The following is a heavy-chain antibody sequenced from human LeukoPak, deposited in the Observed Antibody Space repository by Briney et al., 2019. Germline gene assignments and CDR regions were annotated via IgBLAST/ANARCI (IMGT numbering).Heavy chain of an antibody. D-gene: IGHD3-3*01. J-gene: IGHJ4*02. Sequence: GGSLRLSCAASGFTFSSYWMHWVRQAPGKGLVWVSRINSDGSSTSYADSVKGRFTISRGNAKNTLYLQMNSLRAEDTAVYYCAKGVTTIFGVVIIRGYFDYWGQGTLVTVSS. CDR2: INSDGSST. CDR3: AKGVTTIFGVVIIRGYFDY. V-gene: IGHV3-74*01. CDR1: GFTFSSYW.